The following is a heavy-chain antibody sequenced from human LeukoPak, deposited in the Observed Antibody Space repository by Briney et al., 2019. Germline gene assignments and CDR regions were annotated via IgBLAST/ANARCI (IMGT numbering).Heavy chain of an antibody. J-gene: IGHJ6*02. V-gene: IGHV4-59*01. CDR2: IYYSGST. Sequence: KTSETLSLTCTVSGGSISSYYWSWIRQPPGKGLEWIGYIYYSGSTNYNPSLKSRVTISVDTSKNQFSLKLSSVTAADTAVYYCARERCPHSSGCGYGMDVWGQGTTVTVSS. CDR3: ARERCPHSSGCGYGMDV. CDR1: GGSISSYY. D-gene: IGHD6-19*01.